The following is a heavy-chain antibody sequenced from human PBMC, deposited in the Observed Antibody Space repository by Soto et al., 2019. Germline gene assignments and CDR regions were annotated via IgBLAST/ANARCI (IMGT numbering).Heavy chain of an antibody. CDR2: IYHSGSN. J-gene: IGHJ4*02. D-gene: IGHD2-21*02. CDR1: GGSISSGGYS. CDR3: ARVDYCGGDCYVFDY. V-gene: IGHV4-30-2*01. Sequence: QLQLQESGSGLVKPSQTLSLTCAVSGGSISSGGYSWSWIRQPPGKGLEWIGYIYHSGSNYYNPSLKRRVTISVDRSKNQFSLKLSSVSAADTAVYYCARVDYCGGDCYVFDYWGQGTLVTVSS.